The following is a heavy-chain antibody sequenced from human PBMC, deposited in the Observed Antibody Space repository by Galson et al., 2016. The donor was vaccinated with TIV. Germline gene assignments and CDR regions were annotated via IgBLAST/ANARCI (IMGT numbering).Heavy chain of an antibody. J-gene: IGHJ3*02. CDR1: GYPFIDYY. CDR3: ARDPSPVTTSPFDI. V-gene: IGHV1-2*02. CDR2: INPDSGDT. D-gene: IGHD4-17*01. Sequence: SVKVSCKASGYPFIDYYLHWVRKTPGQGLEWTGWINPDSGDTNYSQKFQGRVTMTRDTSINTAYMELSNLKSDDTAVYYCARDPSPVTTSPFDIWGQGTMVTVSS.